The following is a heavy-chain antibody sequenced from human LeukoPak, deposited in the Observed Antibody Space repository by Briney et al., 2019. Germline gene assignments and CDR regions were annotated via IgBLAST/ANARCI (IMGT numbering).Heavy chain of an antibody. V-gene: IGHV3-30*19. Sequence: GGSLRLSCAASGFTFNNYGMHWVRQAPGKGLEWVAVISYDGSNKYYADSVKGRFTISRDNSKNTLYLQMNSLRPDDTAVYHCAKEPIPAAARFDHWGQGTLVTVSS. CDR1: GFTFNNYG. D-gene: IGHD6-13*01. J-gene: IGHJ4*02. CDR3: AKEPIPAAARFDH. CDR2: ISYDGSNK.